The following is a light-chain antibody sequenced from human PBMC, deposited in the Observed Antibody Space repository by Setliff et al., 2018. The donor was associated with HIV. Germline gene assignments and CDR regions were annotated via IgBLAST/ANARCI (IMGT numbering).Light chain of an antibody. Sequence: QSALAQPRSVSGSPGQSVTFSCTGSSRDVGAYDYVSWYQQRPGKAPKLVIYDVTKRPSGVPDRFSGSKSGNTASLTISGLQSEDEADYYCCSYVGSYSYVFGSGTKVTVL. CDR3: CSYVGSYSYV. CDR1: SRDVGAYDY. CDR2: DVT. V-gene: IGLV2-11*01. J-gene: IGLJ1*01.